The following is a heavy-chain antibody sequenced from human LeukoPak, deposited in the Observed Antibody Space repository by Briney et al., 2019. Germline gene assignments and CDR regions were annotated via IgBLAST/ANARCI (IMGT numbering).Heavy chain of an antibody. CDR3: AGAGRGYSYGHLDY. Sequence: GRSLRLSCAAAGFTFSSYGMHWARQAPGKGLEWVAAIWDDGSNTYYSDSVKGRFTISRDNSKNTLYLQMNSLRAEDTAAYYCAGAGRGYSYGHLDYWGQGTLVTVSS. V-gene: IGHV3-33*01. D-gene: IGHD5-18*01. CDR2: IWDDGSNT. J-gene: IGHJ4*02. CDR1: GFTFSSYG.